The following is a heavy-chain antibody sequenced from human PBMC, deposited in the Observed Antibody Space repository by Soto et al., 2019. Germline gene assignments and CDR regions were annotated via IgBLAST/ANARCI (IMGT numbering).Heavy chain of an antibody. CDR1: CYTFTSYG. CDR3: AREMVRGVGSEY. CDR2: ISTYNGNT. Sequence: GASVKVCCKASCYTFTSYGISLLRQAPGQGLEWMGWISTYNGNTKYAQKLQGRVTMTTDTSTSTAYMELRSLRSDDTAVFYCAREMVRGVGSEYWGQGTLVTVSS. V-gene: IGHV1-18*01. D-gene: IGHD3-10*01. J-gene: IGHJ4*02.